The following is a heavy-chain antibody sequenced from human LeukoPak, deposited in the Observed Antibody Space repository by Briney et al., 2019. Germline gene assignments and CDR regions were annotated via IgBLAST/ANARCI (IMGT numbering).Heavy chain of an antibody. Sequence: GGSLRLSSAASGFTFSAYAMSWVRQAPGKGLDWVSTISGSGATTYYADSVKGRFTISRDNSKNTLYLQMNSLRAEDTAIYYCAKDLLDLSSDYWGQGTLVTVSS. D-gene: IGHD3-16*02. CDR1: GFTFSAYA. CDR3: AKDLLDLSSDY. CDR2: ISGSGATT. V-gene: IGHV3-23*01. J-gene: IGHJ4*02.